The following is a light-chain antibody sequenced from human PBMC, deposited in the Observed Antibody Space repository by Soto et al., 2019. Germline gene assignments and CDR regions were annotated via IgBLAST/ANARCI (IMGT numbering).Light chain of an antibody. CDR3: QQRYSTPYS. CDR1: QSISSY. CDR2: AAS. V-gene: IGKV1-39*01. Sequence: DIQMTQSPSSLSASVGDRVTITCRASQSISSYLNWYQQKPGKAPKLLIYAASSLQSGVPSRFSGSGSGTDFTLTIRSLQPENCATYYCQQRYSTPYSFGQGTKLEIK. J-gene: IGKJ2*01.